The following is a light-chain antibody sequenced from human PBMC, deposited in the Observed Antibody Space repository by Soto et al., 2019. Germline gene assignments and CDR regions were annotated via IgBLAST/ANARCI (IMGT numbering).Light chain of an antibody. V-gene: IGKV3-15*01. Sequence: EIVMTQSPATLSVSPGERATIYCRASQSVGSYLAWYQQKPGQAPKLLIYGTSTRASGIPARFSGSGSGTEFTLTISSLQSEDFAVYFCQQYNSWPRTFGQGTRLEIK. CDR3: QQYNSWPRT. J-gene: IGKJ5*01. CDR1: QSVGSY. CDR2: GTS.